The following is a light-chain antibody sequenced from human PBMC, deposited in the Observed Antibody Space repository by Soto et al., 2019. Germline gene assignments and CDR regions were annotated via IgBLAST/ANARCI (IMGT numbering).Light chain of an antibody. V-gene: IGKV3-20*01. CDR1: QSVSSSY. CDR2: NAF. CDR3: QQYGSSPWT. Sequence: IVLTPEPGTLSLSPGDRATLSCRVRQSVSSSYLAWCQQKPCQAPRLLINNAFNRATGIPDRFSGSGSGTDFTLTISRLEPEDFAVYYCQQYGSSPWTFGQGTKV. J-gene: IGKJ1*01.